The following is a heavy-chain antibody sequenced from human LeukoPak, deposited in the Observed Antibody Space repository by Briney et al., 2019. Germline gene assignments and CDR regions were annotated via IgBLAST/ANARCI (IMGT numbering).Heavy chain of an antibody. CDR2: ISAYNGNT. J-gene: IGHJ4*02. D-gene: IGHD3-3*01. CDR3: ARDRSNYDFLSGSPGYFDY. V-gene: IGHV1-18*01. Sequence: ASVKVSCKASGYTFTSYGISWVRQAPGQGLKGMGWISAYNGNTNYAQKLQGRVTMTTDTSTSTAYMELRSLRSDDTVVYYCARDRSNYDFLSGSPGYFDYWGQGTLVTVSS. CDR1: GYTFTSYG.